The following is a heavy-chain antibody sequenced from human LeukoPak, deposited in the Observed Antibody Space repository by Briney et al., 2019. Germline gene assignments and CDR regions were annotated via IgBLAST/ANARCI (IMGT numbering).Heavy chain of an antibody. V-gene: IGHV4-4*02. Sequence: PSGTLSLTCVVSGGSISSNNWWSWVRQPPGKGLEWIGEMYHSGSINYNPSLKSRVTISVDKSKNQFSLKLTSVTAADAAVYFCARAFGSFWKHYWYFDLWGRGTLVTVSS. CDR3: ARAFGSFWKHYWYFDL. J-gene: IGHJ2*01. D-gene: IGHD1-1*01. CDR2: MYHSGSI. CDR1: GGSISSNNW.